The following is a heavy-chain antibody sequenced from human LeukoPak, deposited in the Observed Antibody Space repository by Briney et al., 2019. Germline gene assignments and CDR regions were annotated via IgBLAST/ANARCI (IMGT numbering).Heavy chain of an antibody. Sequence: GESLKISCKGSGYNFPSYWIGWVRQTPGKGLEWMGIIYPTDSDTRYSPSFQGQVTISADKSINTAYLQWSSLKASDTAMYYCARLPRSSGWYIDLWGRGSLVTVSS. CDR3: ARLPRSSGWYIDL. CDR2: IYPTDSDT. V-gene: IGHV5-51*01. D-gene: IGHD6-19*01. J-gene: IGHJ2*01. CDR1: GYNFPSYW.